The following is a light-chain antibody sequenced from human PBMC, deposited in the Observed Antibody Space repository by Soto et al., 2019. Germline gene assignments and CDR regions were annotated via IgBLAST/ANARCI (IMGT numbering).Light chain of an antibody. CDR2: AAV. V-gene: IGKV1-6*01. CDR3: LQDYDYPWT. Sequence: AIQMTQSPSSLSASVGDAVTISCRASQGIRNDLSWYQQLPGQAPRLLIYAAVNLQSGVPSRFRGSGSGTEFALTISSLQPEDFATYYCLQDYDYPWTFGQGTKVDIK. J-gene: IGKJ1*01. CDR1: QGIRND.